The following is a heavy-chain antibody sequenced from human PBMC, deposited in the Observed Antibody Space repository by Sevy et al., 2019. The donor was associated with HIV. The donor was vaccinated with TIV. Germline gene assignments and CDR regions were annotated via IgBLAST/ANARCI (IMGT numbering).Heavy chain of an antibody. V-gene: IGHV3-7*01. CDR2: VKQDGSEK. Sequence: GGSLRLSCAASGFTFSSYWMSWVRQAPGKGLEWVANVKQDGSEKYYVDSVKGGFTISRDNAKNSLYLQMNSLRAEDTAVYYCARERSGSYSVFDYWGQGTLVTVSS. J-gene: IGHJ4*02. CDR3: ARERSGSYSVFDY. CDR1: GFTFSSYW. D-gene: IGHD1-26*01.